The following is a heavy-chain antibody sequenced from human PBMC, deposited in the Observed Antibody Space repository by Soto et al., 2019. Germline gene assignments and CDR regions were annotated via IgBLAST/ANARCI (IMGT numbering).Heavy chain of an antibody. V-gene: IGHV4-31*03. D-gene: IGHD6-13*01. J-gene: IGHJ5*02. CDR2: LYYSGTT. Sequence: SETLSLTCTVSDASINSGGYYWSWIRQHPGKGLEWIGFLYYSGTTYYNPSLKSRVTTSVDTSKNQFSLRLSSVTAADTAVYYGARGWYSSSWPNWFDPWGQGTRVTVPQ. CDR1: DASINSGGYY. CDR3: ARGWYSSSWPNWFDP.